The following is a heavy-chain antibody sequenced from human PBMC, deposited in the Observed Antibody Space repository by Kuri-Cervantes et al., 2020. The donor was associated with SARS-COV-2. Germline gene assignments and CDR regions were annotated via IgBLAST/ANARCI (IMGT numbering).Heavy chain of an antibody. CDR2: IIPILGTA. Sequence: SVKVSCKASGGTFSSYAISWVRQAPGQGLEWMGWIIPILGTANYAQKFQGRVTITADESTSTAYMELSSLRSEDTAVYYCARSYVDTAMEHLDYYYYYIDVWGKGNTVTVSS. D-gene: IGHD5-18*01. V-gene: IGHV1-69*13. J-gene: IGHJ6*03. CDR1: GGTFSSYA. CDR3: ARSYVDTAMEHLDYYYYYIDV.